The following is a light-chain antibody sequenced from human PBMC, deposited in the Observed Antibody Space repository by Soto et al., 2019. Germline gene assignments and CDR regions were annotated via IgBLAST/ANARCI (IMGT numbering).Light chain of an antibody. CDR3: QQLNTLPFT. CDR2: EAS. CDR1: HDISTY. V-gene: IGKV1-9*01. Sequence: DIQLTQSPSLLSASVGDRVTITCRASHDISTYLAWYQQKRGKAPKLMIYEASTLQSGVPSRFSGSGSGTEFTLTISGLLPEDFATYHCQQLNTLPFTFGQGTRLDTK. J-gene: IGKJ5*01.